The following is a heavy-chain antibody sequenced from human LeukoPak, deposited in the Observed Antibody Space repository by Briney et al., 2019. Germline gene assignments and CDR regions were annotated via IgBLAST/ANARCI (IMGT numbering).Heavy chain of an antibody. CDR3: ARASYGSGSYYGPSD. CDR2: IWYDGSNK. V-gene: IGHV3-33*01. CDR1: GFTFRSYG. Sequence: TGGSLRLSCAASGFTFRSYGMHWVRQAPGKGLEWVAVIWYDGSNKYHADSVKGRFTISRDDAKNTLYLQMKSLRAEDTAIYYCARASYGSGSYYGPSDWGQGTLVTVSS. J-gene: IGHJ4*02. D-gene: IGHD3-10*01.